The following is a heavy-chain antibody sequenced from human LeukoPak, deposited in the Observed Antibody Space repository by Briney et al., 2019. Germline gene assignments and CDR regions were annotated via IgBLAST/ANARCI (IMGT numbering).Heavy chain of an antibody. D-gene: IGHD3-9*01. J-gene: IGHJ6*02. Sequence: SETLSLTCTVSGDSISSGDSYWSWIRQLPGKGLEWIGYIYYSGTTYYNPSLKSRVTISVDTSENQFSLKLSSVTAADTAVYYCARGLRYFDWTPSDVWGQGTTVTVSS. CDR2: IYYSGTT. CDR1: GDSISSGDSY. CDR3: ARGLRYFDWTPSDV. V-gene: IGHV4-31*03.